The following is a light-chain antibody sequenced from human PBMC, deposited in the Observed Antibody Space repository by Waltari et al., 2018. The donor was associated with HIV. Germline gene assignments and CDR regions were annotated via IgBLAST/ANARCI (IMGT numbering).Light chain of an antibody. CDR3: QQLDSYPRT. V-gene: IGKV1-9*01. Sequence: DIQLTQSPSFLSASVGDRVIITCRANQNIRAYLAWYQQKPGKAPTLLIYSASTVQRGVPSRFSGSGSGAEFTLTISSLQPEDFATYYCQQLDSYPRTFGHGTKVEI. J-gene: IGKJ1*01. CDR2: SAS. CDR1: QNIRAY.